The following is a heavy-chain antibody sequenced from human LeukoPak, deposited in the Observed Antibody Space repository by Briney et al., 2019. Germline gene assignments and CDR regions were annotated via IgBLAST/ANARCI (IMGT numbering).Heavy chain of an antibody. Sequence: PGGPLRLSCAASGFTFSSYWMHWVRQAPGKGLVWVSRISPDGSTTGHADSVKGRFTTSRDNAKNTLYLQMNSLRVEDTAVYYCAKEGEIQWIQLWLDWGQGTLVTVSS. J-gene: IGHJ4*02. CDR1: GFTFSSYW. CDR3: AKEGEIQWIQLWLD. CDR2: ISPDGSTT. V-gene: IGHV3-74*01. D-gene: IGHD5-18*01.